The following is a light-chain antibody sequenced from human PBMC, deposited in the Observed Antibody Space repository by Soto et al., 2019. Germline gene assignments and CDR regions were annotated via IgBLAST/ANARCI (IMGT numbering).Light chain of an antibody. CDR2: GAS. CDR1: QSVSSSY. Sequence: EIVLTQSPGTLSLSPGERATLSCRASQSVSSSYLAWYQQKPGQAPRLLIYGASGRATGMPDRFSGSGSGTDFTLTISRLEPEDFAVYYCQQYGSSRGFTFGPGTKVDIK. V-gene: IGKV3-20*01. CDR3: QQYGSSRGFT. J-gene: IGKJ3*01.